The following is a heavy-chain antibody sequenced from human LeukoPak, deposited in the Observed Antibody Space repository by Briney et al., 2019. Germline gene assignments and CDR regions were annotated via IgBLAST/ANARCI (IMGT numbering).Heavy chain of an antibody. CDR1: GFTFSSYG. Sequence: GGSLRLSCAASGFTFSSYGMHWVRQAPGKGLEWVAFIRYDGSNKYYADSVKGRFTISRDNSKNTLYLQMNSLRAEDTAVYYCAKNAETFRWLRSYDYFDYWGQGTLVTVSS. CDR2: IRYDGSNK. V-gene: IGHV3-30*02. CDR3: AKNAETFRWLRSYDYFDY. D-gene: IGHD5-12*01. J-gene: IGHJ4*02.